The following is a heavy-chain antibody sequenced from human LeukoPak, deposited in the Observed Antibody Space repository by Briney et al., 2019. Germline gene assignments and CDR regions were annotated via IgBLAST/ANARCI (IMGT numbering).Heavy chain of an antibody. Sequence: SVKVSCKASGGTFSSYAISWVRQAPGQGLEWMGRIIPIFGTANYAQKFQGRVTITTDESTSTAYMELSSLRSEDTAVYYCARVPSKYCSSTSCYMSMDVWGKGTTVTVSS. J-gene: IGHJ6*03. V-gene: IGHV1-69*05. CDR2: IIPIFGTA. CDR1: GGTFSSYA. D-gene: IGHD2-2*02. CDR3: ARVPSKYCSSTSCYMSMDV.